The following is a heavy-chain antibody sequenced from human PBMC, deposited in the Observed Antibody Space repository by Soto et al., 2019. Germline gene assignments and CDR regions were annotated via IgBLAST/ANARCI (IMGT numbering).Heavy chain of an antibody. CDR1: ADNFRNYA. D-gene: IGHD3-22*01. J-gene: IGHJ2*01. Sequence: SVKVSCKASADNFRNYAISSVRQAPGQGLEWMGGIIPIFGTANYAQKFQGRVTITADTSANTVYLELISLRSEDTAFYYCASTKYDSSAYYYWYLGLWGRGTLVSVTS. CDR3: ASTKYDSSAYYYWYLGL. CDR2: IIPIFGTA. V-gene: IGHV1-69*06.